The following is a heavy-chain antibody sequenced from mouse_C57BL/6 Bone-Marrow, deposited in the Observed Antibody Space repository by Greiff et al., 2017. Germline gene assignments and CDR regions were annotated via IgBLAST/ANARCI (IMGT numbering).Heavy chain of an antibody. J-gene: IGHJ3*01. V-gene: IGHV1-26*01. CDR1: GYTFTDYY. D-gene: IGHD2-5*01. CDR3: ARIYSNYAWFAY. Sequence: EVQLQQSGPELVKPGASVKISCKASGYTFTDYYMNWVKQSHGKSLEWIGDINPNNGGTSYNQKFKGKATLTVDKSSSTAYMELRSLTSEDSAVYYCARIYSNYAWFAYWGQGTLVTVSA. CDR2: INPNNGGT.